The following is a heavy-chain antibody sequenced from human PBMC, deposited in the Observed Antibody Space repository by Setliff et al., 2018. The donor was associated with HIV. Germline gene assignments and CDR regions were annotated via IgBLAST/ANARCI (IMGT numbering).Heavy chain of an antibody. CDR2: INPNSGGT. D-gene: IGHD4-4*01. J-gene: IGHJ6*03. V-gene: IGHV1-2*06. CDR1: GDTFSSYH. CDR3: AKDGPTVIEGSYMDD. Sequence: ASVKVSCKASGDTFSSYHIRWVRQAPGQGLEWMGRINPNSGGTNYAQKFQGRVTMTRDTSISTAYMELSRLRSDDTAVYYCAKDGPTVIEGSYMDDWGKGTTVTVSS.